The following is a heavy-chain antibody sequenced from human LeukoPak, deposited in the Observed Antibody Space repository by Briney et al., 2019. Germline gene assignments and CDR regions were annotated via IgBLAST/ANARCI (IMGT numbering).Heavy chain of an antibody. D-gene: IGHD3-10*01. Sequence: PSQTLSLTCTVSGGSISSGGYYWSWIRQHPGKGLEWIRYIYYSGSTYYNPSLKSRVTISVDTSKNQFSLKLSSVTAADTAVYYCARDRITMVRGVPQDYYYGMDVWGKGTTVTVSS. CDR1: GGSISSGGYY. CDR3: ARDRITMVRGVPQDYYYGMDV. CDR2: IYYSGST. J-gene: IGHJ6*04. V-gene: IGHV4-31*03.